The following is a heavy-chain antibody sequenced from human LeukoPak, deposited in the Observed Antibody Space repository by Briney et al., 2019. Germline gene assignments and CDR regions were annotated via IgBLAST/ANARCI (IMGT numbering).Heavy chain of an antibody. CDR2: IRYDGNSK. Sequence: QPGRSLRLSCAASGFTFSSYAMHWVRRAPGKGLEWVKIIRYDGNSKHYADSVKGRFTISRDNSKSTLYLQMDSLRVEDTAVYYCAKDRSGTWSYDLWGQGTLVTVSS. CDR3: AKDRSGTWSYDL. CDR1: GFTFSSYA. D-gene: IGHD2-15*01. V-gene: IGHV3-30*02. J-gene: IGHJ5*02.